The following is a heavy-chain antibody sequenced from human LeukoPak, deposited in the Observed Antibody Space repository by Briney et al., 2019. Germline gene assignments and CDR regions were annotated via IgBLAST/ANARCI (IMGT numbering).Heavy chain of an antibody. CDR2: IYPRDSDI. CDR3: VRENAAYSFALSLDY. Sequence: GESLKISCEGSGYSFTNNWIGWVRQMPGKGLEWMGIIYPRDSDIRYSPSFQGQVTISADKSISTAYLQWSSLKASDTAMYCCVRENAAYSFALSLDYWGQGTLVTVSP. V-gene: IGHV5-51*01. J-gene: IGHJ4*02. CDR1: GYSFTNNW. D-gene: IGHD5-18*01.